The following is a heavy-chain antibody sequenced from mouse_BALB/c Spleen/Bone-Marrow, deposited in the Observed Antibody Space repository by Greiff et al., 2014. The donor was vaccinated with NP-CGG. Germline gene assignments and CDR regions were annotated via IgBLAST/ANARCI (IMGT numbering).Heavy chain of an antibody. D-gene: IGHD1-2*01. CDR2: INPSNGRT. Sequence: VQLQQSRAQLVTPGASVKLSCKASGYTFTSYWMHWVKQRPGQGLEWIGEINPSNGRTNYHEKFKSKATLTVNKSSSTAYIHLTSLISENSPVYNGSRYVTGTYWFAYWGQGTLVTVSA. V-gene: IGHV1S81*02. CDR3: SRYVTGTYWFAY. CDR1: GYTFTSYW. J-gene: IGHJ3*01.